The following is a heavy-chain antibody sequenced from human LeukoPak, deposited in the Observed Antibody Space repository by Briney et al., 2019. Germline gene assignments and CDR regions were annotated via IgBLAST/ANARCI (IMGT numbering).Heavy chain of an antibody. CDR2: INHSGST. Sequence: SETLSLTCAVYGGSFSGYYWSWIRQPPGKGLEWIGEINHSGSTNYNPSLESRVTISVDTSKNQFSLKLSSVTAADTAVYYCARLAMAPFDYWGQGTLVTVSS. CDR3: ARLAMAPFDY. CDR1: GGSFSGYY. V-gene: IGHV4-34*01. J-gene: IGHJ4*02. D-gene: IGHD5-18*01.